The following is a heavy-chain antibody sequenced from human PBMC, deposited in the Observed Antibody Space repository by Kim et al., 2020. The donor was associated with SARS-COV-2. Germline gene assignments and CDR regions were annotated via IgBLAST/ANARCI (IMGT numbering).Heavy chain of an antibody. CDR3: ARDLDGRMVRGFDP. D-gene: IGHD3-10*01. Sequence: AQKFQGRVTMTRDTSTSTVYMELSSLRSEDTAVYYCARDLDGRMVRGFDPWGQGTLVTVSS. J-gene: IGHJ5*02. V-gene: IGHV1-46*01.